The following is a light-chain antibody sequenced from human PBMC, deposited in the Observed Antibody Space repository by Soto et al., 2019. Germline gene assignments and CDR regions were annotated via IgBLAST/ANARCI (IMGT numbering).Light chain of an antibody. Sequence: QSALIQPPSVSGSPGQSVTISCTGTSSDVGGYDYVSWFQQHPGTVPKPMIYIVNTRPSGVSNRFSGSKSGNTASLTISGLQAEDEADYYCCSYAGSSWVFGGGTKLTVL. V-gene: IGLV2-23*02. CDR2: IVN. J-gene: IGLJ3*02. CDR3: CSYAGSSWV. CDR1: SSDVGGYDY.